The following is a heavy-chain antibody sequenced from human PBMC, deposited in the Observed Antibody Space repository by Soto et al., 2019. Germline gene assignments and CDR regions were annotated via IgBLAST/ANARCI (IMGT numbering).Heavy chain of an antibody. J-gene: IGHJ4*02. Sequence: GGSLRLSCAASGFTFSSYGMDWVRQAPGKGLEWVAVISYDGSNKYYADSVKGRFTISRDNSKNTLYLQMNSLRAEDTAVYYCAKFSGQGVFYWGQGTLVTVSS. CDR1: GFTFSSYG. V-gene: IGHV3-30*18. CDR2: ISYDGSNK. D-gene: IGHD6-19*01. CDR3: AKFSGQGVFY.